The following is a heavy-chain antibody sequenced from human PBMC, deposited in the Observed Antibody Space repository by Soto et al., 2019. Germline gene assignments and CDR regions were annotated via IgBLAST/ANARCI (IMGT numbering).Heavy chain of an antibody. CDR1: GFIFNNAW. J-gene: IGHJ4*02. CDR3: TTDRF. Sequence: EVQLVESGGGLVKPGESLRLSCAASGFIFNNAWMNWVCQAPGKGLEWVGRIKSKTDGETIDYAAPVTGRFIVSRDDSKSMLYLQMNSLKTEDTAVYYCTTDRFWGQGALVTVSS. V-gene: IGHV3-15*07. CDR2: IKSKTDGETI.